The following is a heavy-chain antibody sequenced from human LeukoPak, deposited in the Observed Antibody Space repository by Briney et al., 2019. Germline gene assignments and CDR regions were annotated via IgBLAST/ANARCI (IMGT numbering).Heavy chain of an antibody. CDR3: ARPVRYDTYYFDY. J-gene: IGHJ4*02. D-gene: IGHD3-22*01. CDR1: GYSFTSYW. Sequence: EEPLKISCKGSGYSFTSYWIGWVRQMPGKGLEWMGIIYPGDSDTRYSPSFQGQVAISADKSISTAYLQWSSLKASDTAMYYCARPVRYDTYYFDYWGQGTLVTVAA. CDR2: IYPGDSDT. V-gene: IGHV5-51*01.